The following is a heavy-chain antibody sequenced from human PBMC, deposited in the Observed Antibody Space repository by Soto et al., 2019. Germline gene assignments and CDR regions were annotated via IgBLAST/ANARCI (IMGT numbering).Heavy chain of an antibody. Sequence: QLQLQESGPGLVKPSETLSLTCTVSGGSISSSSYYWGWIRQPPGKGLEWIGSIYYSGSTYYNPSLKSRVTISVDTSKNQFSLKLSSVPAADTAVYHCFPWNVLDWGIAAAWGPGTLVTVSS. J-gene: IGHJ5*02. CDR3: FPWNVLDWGIAAA. CDR2: IYYSGST. CDR1: GGSISSSSYY. V-gene: IGHV4-39*03. D-gene: IGHD6-13*01.